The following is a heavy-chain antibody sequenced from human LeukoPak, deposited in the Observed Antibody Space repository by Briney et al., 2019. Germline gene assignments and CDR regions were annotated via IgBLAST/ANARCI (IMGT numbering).Heavy chain of an antibody. D-gene: IGHD1-1*01. CDR1: GYTFTGYY. CDR3: ARRSGSTGTTIDY. V-gene: IGHV1-2*02. CDR2: INPNSGGT. J-gene: IGHJ4*02. Sequence: GASVKVSCKASGYTFTGYYMHWVRQAPGQGLEWMGWINPNSGGTYYAQNLQGRVTMTTDTSTSTAYMDLRSLRSDDTAVYYCARRSGSTGTTIDYWGQGTLVTVSS.